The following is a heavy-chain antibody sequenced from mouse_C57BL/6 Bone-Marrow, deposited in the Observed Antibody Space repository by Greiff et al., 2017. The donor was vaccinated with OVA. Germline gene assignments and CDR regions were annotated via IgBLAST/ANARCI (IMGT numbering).Heavy chain of an antibody. Sequence: EVKLVESGGGLVQPGGSLKLSCAASGFTFSDYYMYWVRQTPGKRLEWVAYISNGGGSTYYPDTVKGRFTISRDNAKNTLYLQMSRLKSEDTAMYYCARQSSDWGQGTLVTVSA. CDR3: ARQSSD. CDR1: GFTFSDYY. V-gene: IGHV5-12*01. D-gene: IGHD3-2*02. J-gene: IGHJ3*01. CDR2: ISNGGGST.